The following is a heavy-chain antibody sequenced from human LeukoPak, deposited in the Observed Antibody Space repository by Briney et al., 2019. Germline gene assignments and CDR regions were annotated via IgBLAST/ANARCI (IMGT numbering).Heavy chain of an antibody. J-gene: IGHJ4*02. V-gene: IGHV3-48*02. Sequence: GGSLRLSCAASGFTFSSYSMNWVRQAPGKGLEWLSYIGGGGTTIHYADSAKGRFTISRDDAKNSLYLQMNSLRDEDTAVYYCVRDRYYSFDYWGQGTVVTVSS. CDR2: IGGGGTTI. CDR3: VRDRYYSFDY. CDR1: GFTFSSYS. D-gene: IGHD1-26*01.